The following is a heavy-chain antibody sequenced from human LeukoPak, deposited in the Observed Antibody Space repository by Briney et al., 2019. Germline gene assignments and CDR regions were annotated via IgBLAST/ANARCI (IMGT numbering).Heavy chain of an antibody. J-gene: IGHJ3*02. D-gene: IGHD6-19*01. CDR2: IIPIFGTA. Sequence: SVKVSCKASGGTFSSYAISWVRQAPGQGLEWMGGIIPIFGTANYAQKFQGRVTITADESTSTAYMELSSLRSEDTAVYYCARQSSRWGPPHGSSGWYTDAFDIWGQGTMVTVSS. CDR1: GGTFSSYA. V-gene: IGHV1-69*13. CDR3: ARQSSRWGPPHGSSGWYTDAFDI.